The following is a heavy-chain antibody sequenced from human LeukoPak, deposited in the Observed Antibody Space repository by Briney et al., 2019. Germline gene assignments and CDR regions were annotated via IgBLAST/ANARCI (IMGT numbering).Heavy chain of an antibody. J-gene: IGHJ5*02. CDR3: ARGPPLFDP. CDR1: GFLPSSYS. Sequence: GSLRLSCAASGFLPSSYSMNWVRQAPGKGLEWVSYIDTSSPTIYYADSVRGRFTISRDDAKNSLYLQMNSLRAEDTAVYYCARGPPLFDPWGQGTLVTVSS. CDR2: IDTSSPTI. V-gene: IGHV3-48*01.